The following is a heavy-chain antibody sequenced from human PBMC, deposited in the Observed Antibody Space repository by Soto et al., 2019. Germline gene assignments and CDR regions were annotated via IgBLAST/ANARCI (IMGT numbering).Heavy chain of an antibody. CDR2: IYPRDSYT. CDR1: GYSFTKYW. CDR3: ARPIGALAGTGFDY. V-gene: IGHV5-51*01. Sequence: LGESLKISCQGSGYSFTKYWIAWVRQMPGKGLEWMGIIYPRDSYTRYIPSLQGQVTISADTSISTAYLQWSSLKASDTAMYFCARPIGALAGTGFDYWGQASLVTVYS. D-gene: IGHD6-19*01. J-gene: IGHJ4*02.